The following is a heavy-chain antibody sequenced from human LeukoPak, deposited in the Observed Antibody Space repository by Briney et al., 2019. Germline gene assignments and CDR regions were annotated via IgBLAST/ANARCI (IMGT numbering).Heavy chain of an antibody. Sequence: GGSLRLSCEASGFTFITYAMSWVRQAPGKGLQWVSGISGTDSGTYYTDSVKGRFTISRNNSKNPVYLQIDSLRAEDTAVYYCAKCMSGSGVCLNFDSWGQGILVTVSS. CDR2: ISGTDSGT. J-gene: IGHJ4*02. V-gene: IGHV3-23*01. CDR1: GFTFITYA. D-gene: IGHD2-21*02. CDR3: AKCMSGSGVCLNFDS.